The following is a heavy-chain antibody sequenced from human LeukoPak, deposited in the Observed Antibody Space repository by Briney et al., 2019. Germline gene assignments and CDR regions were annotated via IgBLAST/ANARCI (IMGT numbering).Heavy chain of an antibody. Sequence: ASVNVSCKVSGYTLTDLSIHWVRQAPGKGLEWMGGFDPEDGEIIYARKVQGRVTMTKDTATDTAYMELSSLRSEDTAVYYCTTVDCSGGSCSVGYFDYWGQGTLVTVSS. V-gene: IGHV1-24*01. D-gene: IGHD2-15*01. CDR2: FDPEDGEI. CDR1: GYTLTDLS. CDR3: TTVDCSGGSCSVGYFDY. J-gene: IGHJ4*02.